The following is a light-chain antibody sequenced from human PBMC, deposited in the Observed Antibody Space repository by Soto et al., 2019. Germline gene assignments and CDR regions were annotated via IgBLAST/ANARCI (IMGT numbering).Light chain of an antibody. CDR2: DAS. Sequence: EIVLTQSPATLSLSPGERATLSCRASLGVSISLAWFQQRPGQAPRLLIYDASNRATGIPARFSGSGSGTDFTLTISSLEPEDFAVYYCQQRYNWPLTFGGGTKVDIK. CDR1: LGVSIS. V-gene: IGKV3-11*01. J-gene: IGKJ4*01. CDR3: QQRYNWPLT.